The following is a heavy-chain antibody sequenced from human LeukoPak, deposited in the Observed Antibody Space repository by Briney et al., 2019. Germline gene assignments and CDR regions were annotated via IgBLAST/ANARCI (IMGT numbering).Heavy chain of an antibody. CDR1: GGSFSGYY. J-gene: IGHJ3*02. CDR2: INHSGST. Sequence: SETLSLTCAVYGGSFSGYYWSWIRQPPGKGLEWSGEINHSGSTNYNPSLKSRVTISVDTSKNQFSLKLSSVTAADTAVYYCARGLGNRITMIVVVKSGAFDIWRPGTMVTVSS. CDR3: ARGLGNRITMIVVVKSGAFDI. V-gene: IGHV4-34*01. D-gene: IGHD3-22*01.